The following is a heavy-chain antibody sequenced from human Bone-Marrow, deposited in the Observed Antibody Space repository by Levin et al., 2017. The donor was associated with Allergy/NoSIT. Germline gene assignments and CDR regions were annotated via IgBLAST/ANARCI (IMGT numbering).Heavy chain of an antibody. J-gene: IGHJ6*02. CDR1: GYTFRDYT. Sequence: GESLKISCKASGYTFRDYTVHWVRQAPGQSLEWVAWINTATAITKYSEKFQGRVTLTRATSASTAYMELKSLKSEDTAVYYCARNSGYQGYYFYGMDVWGQGTTVTVSS. CDR2: INTATAIT. CDR3: ARNSGYQGYYFYGMDV. V-gene: IGHV1-3*04. D-gene: IGHD5-12*01.